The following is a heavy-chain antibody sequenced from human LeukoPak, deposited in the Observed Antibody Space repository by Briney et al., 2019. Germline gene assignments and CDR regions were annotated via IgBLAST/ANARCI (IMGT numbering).Heavy chain of an antibody. D-gene: IGHD6-13*01. CDR3: ARGPGMQQLVLDY. CDR2: INPNSGGT. J-gene: IGHJ4*02. Sequence: AASVKVSCKASGYTFTGYYMHWVRQAPGQGLEWMGWINPNSGGTNYAQKFQGRVTMTRDTSISTAYMELSSLRSEDTAVYYCARGPGMQQLVLDYWGQGTLVTVSS. CDR1: GYTFTGYY. V-gene: IGHV1-2*02.